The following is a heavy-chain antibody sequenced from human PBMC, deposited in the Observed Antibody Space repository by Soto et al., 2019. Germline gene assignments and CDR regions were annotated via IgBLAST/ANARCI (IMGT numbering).Heavy chain of an antibody. CDR2: ICYSGST. D-gene: IGHD2-15*01. CDR1: GGSISSYY. J-gene: IGHJ6*02. Sequence: QVQLQESGPGLVKPSETLSLTCTVSGGSISSYYWSWIRQPPGKGLEWIGYICYSGSTNYNPSLKSRVTISVDTSKNQFSLKLSSVTAADTAVYYCARDLGYCSGGSCYRDYYYGMDVWGQGTTVTVSS. V-gene: IGHV4-59*01. CDR3: ARDLGYCSGGSCYRDYYYGMDV.